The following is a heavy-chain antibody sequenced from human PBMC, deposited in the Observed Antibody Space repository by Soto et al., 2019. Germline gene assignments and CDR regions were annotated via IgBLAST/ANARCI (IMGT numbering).Heavy chain of an antibody. V-gene: IGHV3-13*01. CDR1: GFTFSSYD. J-gene: IGHJ6*02. CDR2: IGTAGDT. D-gene: IGHD3-10*01. Sequence: PGGSLRLSCAASGFTFSSYDMHWVRQATGKGLEWVSAIGTAGDTYYPGSVKGRFTISRENAKNSLYLQMNSLRAGDTAVYYCARKLGITMVRGVSYGMDVWGQGTTVTVSS. CDR3: ARKLGITMVRGVSYGMDV.